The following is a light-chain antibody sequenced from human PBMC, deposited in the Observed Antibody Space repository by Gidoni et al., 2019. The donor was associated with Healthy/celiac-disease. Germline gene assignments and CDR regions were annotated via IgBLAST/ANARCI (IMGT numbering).Light chain of an antibody. CDR2: AAS. J-gene: IGKJ2*01. Sequence: DIQMIQSPTSLSASAGNRVTITCRASQSISSYLYWYQQKPGKATKLLIYAASSVQSGVPSRFSGSGSGTDFTLTISSLQPEDFANYYCQQSYSTPGTFGQGTKLEIK. CDR3: QQSYSTPGT. V-gene: IGKV1-39*01. CDR1: QSISSY.